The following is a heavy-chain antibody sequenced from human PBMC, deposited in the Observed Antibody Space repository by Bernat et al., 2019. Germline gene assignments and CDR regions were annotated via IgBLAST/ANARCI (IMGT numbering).Heavy chain of an antibody. CDR3: AREGLAAGYYYYYYGMDV. D-gene: IGHD6-19*01. Sequence: QVQLVQSGAEVKKPGASVKVSCKASGYTFTGYYMHWVRQAPGQGLEWMGIINPSGGSTSYAQKFQGRVTMTRDTSTSTVYMELSSLRSEDTAVYYCAREGLAAGYYYYYYGMDVWGQGTTVTVSS. J-gene: IGHJ6*02. V-gene: IGHV1-46*01. CDR2: INPSGGST. CDR1: GYTFTGYY.